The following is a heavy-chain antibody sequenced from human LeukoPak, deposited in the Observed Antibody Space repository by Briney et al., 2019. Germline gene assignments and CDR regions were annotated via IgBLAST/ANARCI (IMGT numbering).Heavy chain of an antibody. J-gene: IGHJ6*02. Sequence: SETLSLTCAVYGGSFSGYYWSWIRQPPGKGLEWIGEINHSGSTNYNPSLKSRVTISVDTSKNQFSLKLSSVTAADTAVYYCVRGNLYGGNPPPYYYGMDVWGQGTTVTVSS. D-gene: IGHD4-23*01. CDR2: INHSGST. V-gene: IGHV4-34*01. CDR3: VRGNLYGGNPPPYYYGMDV. CDR1: GGSFSGYY.